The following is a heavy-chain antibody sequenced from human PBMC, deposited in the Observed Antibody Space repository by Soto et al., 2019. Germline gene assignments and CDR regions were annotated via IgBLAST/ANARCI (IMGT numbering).Heavy chain of an antibody. J-gene: IGHJ4*02. D-gene: IGHD2-15*01. Sequence: PSETLSLTCTVSGGSISSYYWSWIRQPPGKGLEWIGYIYYSGSTNYNPSLKSRVTISVDTSKNQFSLKLSSVTAADTAVYYCGRYGSGDCNAGSCYSPFDYWGQGTLVTVSS. CDR1: GGSISSYY. V-gene: IGHV4-59*08. CDR3: GRYGSGDCNAGSCYSPFDY. CDR2: IYYSGST.